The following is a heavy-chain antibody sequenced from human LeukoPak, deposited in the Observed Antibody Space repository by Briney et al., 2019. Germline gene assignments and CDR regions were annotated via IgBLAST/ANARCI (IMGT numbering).Heavy chain of an antibody. CDR2: ISFDGSEI. D-gene: IGHD5-18*01. CDR3: AKDRDGRGYNYGTYFDY. CDR1: GLTFSSFG. V-gene: IGHV3-30*18. Sequence: GGSLRLSCAASGLTFSSFGMHWVRQAPGKGLEWLASISFDGSEIYYGDSVKGRFTISRANSKKTLFLQMTSLQADDTAVYLCAKDRDGRGYNYGTYFDYWGQGTLVTVSS. J-gene: IGHJ4*02.